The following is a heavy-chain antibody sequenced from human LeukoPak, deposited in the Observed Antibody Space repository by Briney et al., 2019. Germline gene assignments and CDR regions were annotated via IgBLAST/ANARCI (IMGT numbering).Heavy chain of an antibody. V-gene: IGHV3-74*03. D-gene: IGHD3-10*01. CDR1: GFTFSSNY. CDR3: ARALRSPGDSGLDY. J-gene: IGHJ4*02. Sequence: GGSLRLSCAASGFTFSSNYMHWVRQAPGKGLGWVSRINTDGSDRTHADFVKGRFTISRDNAKNTLYLEMNSLRAEDTAVYYCARALRSPGDSGLDYWGQGALVTVSS. CDR2: INTDGSDR.